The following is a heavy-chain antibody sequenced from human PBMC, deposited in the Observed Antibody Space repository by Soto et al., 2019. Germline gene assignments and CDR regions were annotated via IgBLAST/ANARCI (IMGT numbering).Heavy chain of an antibody. D-gene: IGHD6-13*01. V-gene: IGHV4-59*01. CDR2: IYYSGST. CDR3: ARGELSSSWYDFDY. CDR1: GDSISSYY. Sequence: SETLSLTCTVSGDSISSYYWSWIRQPPGKGLEWIGYIYYSGSTNYNPSLKSRVTIAVDTSKNQFSLKLSSVTAADTAVYYCARGELSSSWYDFDYWGQGTLVTVSS. J-gene: IGHJ4*02.